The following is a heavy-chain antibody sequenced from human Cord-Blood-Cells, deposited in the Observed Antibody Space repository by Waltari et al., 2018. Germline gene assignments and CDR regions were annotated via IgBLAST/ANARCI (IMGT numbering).Heavy chain of an antibody. D-gene: IGHD1-26*01. Sequence: QVQLVQSGAEVKKPGASVKVSGKASGYTFTSYGISWLRQAPGQGLEWMGWISAYHGNTTDAQKLQVRVTMTTDTSTSTAYMELRRLRSDDTAVYYCARDEASPRLLRPVWFDPWGQGTLVTVSS. CDR3: ARDEASPRLLRPVWFDP. J-gene: IGHJ5*02. V-gene: IGHV1-18*01. CDR1: GYTFTSYG. CDR2: ISAYHGNT.